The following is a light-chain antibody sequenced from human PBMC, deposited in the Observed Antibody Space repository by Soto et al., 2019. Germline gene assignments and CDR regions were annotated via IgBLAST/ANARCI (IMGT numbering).Light chain of an antibody. V-gene: IGLV1-40*01. Sequence: QSVLTQPPSVSGAPGQRVTIPRTGSSSNIGSYYDVHWYQQLPGTVPKLLIYGDNNRPSGVPDRFSGSKSGTSASLAITGLQAEDEANYYCQSYDSSLSHVVFGGGTKLTVL. CDR1: SSNIGSYYD. CDR2: GDN. J-gene: IGLJ2*01. CDR3: QSYDSSLSHVV.